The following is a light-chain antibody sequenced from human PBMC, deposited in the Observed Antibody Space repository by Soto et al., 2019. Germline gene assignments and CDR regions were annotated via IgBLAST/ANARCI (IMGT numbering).Light chain of an antibody. V-gene: IGKV3D-15*01. J-gene: IGKJ4*01. Sequence: EIVMTQSPVTLSVSPGERVTLSCRASQNVNINLAWYQQRPGQSPRVLIYGESNRASGIPDMFSGSGSGTDFTLSISSLEHDDCALYYCQQYKDWPPLTFGGGTRVEIK. CDR3: QQYKDWPPLT. CDR2: GES. CDR1: QNVNIN.